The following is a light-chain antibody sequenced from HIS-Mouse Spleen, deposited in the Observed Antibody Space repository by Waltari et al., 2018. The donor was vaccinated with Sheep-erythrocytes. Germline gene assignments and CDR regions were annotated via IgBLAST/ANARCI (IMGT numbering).Light chain of an antibody. Sequence: QSALTQPRSVSGSPGQSVTISCTGTSSDVGGYNYVSWYQQHPGKAPKLRIYDVSKRPSGVPDRFSGSKSGNTASLTISGLQAEDEADYYCCSHAGSYNHVFATGTKVTVL. CDR1: SSDVGGYNY. CDR3: CSHAGSYNHV. V-gene: IGLV2-11*01. CDR2: DVS. J-gene: IGLJ1*01.